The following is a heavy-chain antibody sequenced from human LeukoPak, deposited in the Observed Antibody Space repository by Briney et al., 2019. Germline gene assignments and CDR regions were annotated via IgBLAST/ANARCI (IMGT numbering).Heavy chain of an antibody. J-gene: IGHJ6*03. CDR3: AKDPPGSRYCYYMDV. CDR1: GFTFSSYG. CDR2: IRYDGSNK. Sequence: GGSLRLSCAASGFTFSSYGMHWVRQAPGKGLEWVAFIRYDGSNKYYADSVKGRFTISRDNSKNTLHLQMNSLRAEDTAVYYCAKDPPGSRYCYYMDVWGKGNSVTISS. V-gene: IGHV3-30*02.